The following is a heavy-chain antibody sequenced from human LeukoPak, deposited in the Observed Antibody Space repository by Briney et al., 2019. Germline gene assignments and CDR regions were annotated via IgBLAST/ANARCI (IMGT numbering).Heavy chain of an antibody. CDR1: GGSISSYY. Sequence: SETLSLTCTVSGGSISSYYWSWIRQSPGKGLEWIGYIYYSGSTNYNPSLKSRVTISVDTSKNQFSLKLSSVTAADTAVYYCARELMGGGSYRTGAFDIWGQGTMVTVSS. J-gene: IGHJ3*02. D-gene: IGHD1-26*01. CDR3: ARELMGGGSYRTGAFDI. V-gene: IGHV4-59*01. CDR2: IYYSGST.